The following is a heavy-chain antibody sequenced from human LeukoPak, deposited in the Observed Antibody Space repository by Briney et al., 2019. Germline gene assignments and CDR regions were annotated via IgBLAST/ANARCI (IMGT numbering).Heavy chain of an antibody. CDR2: ISPSGST. J-gene: IGHJ4*02. V-gene: IGHV4-61*02. Sequence: SETLSLTCTVSGGSINGGNYYWTWLRQPAGKGLEWIGRISPSGSTNHNPSLTSRVTISVDTSKNQFSLKLNFVTAADTAVYYCARGHLTGRGYFDYWGQGTLVTVSS. CDR1: GGSINGGNYY. D-gene: IGHD1-20*01. CDR3: ARGHLTGRGYFDY.